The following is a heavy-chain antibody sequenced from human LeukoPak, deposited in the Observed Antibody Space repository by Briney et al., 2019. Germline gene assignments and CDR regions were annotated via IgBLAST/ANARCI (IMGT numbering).Heavy chain of an antibody. CDR2: MNPNSGNT. CDR3: ASQGSLAVAGPGEFDP. J-gene: IGHJ5*02. Sequence: ASVKVSCKASGYTFTSYDINWVRQATGQGLEWMGWMNPNSGNTGYAQKFQGRVTMTRNTSISTAYMELSSLRSEDTAVYYCASQGSLAVAGPGEFDPWGQGTLVTVSS. CDR1: GYTFTSYD. D-gene: IGHD6-19*01. V-gene: IGHV1-8*01.